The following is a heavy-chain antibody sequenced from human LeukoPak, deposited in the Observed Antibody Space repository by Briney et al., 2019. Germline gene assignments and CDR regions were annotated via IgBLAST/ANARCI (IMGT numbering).Heavy chain of an antibody. CDR3: ARARRSLWFGDI. CDR1: GGTFSSYA. V-gene: IGHV1-69*13. CDR2: IIPIFGTA. D-gene: IGHD3-10*01. J-gene: IGHJ4*02. Sequence: RASVKVSCKASGGTFSSYAISWVRQAPGQGLEWMGGIIPIFGTADYAQKFQGRVTITADESTSTAYMELSSLRSEDTAVYHCARARRSLWFGDIWGQGILVTVSS.